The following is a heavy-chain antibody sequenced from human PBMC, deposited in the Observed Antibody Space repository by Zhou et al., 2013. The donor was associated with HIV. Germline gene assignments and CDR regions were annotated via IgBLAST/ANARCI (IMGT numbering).Heavy chain of an antibody. Sequence: QVQLVQSGAEVKKPGSSVKVSCKASGGTFSSYAISWVRQAPGQGLEWMGRIIPILGIANYAQKFQGRVTITADKSTSTAYMELSSLRSEDTAVYYCARDCGGDWGDAFDIWGQGTMVTVSS. CDR2: IIPILGIA. J-gene: IGHJ3*02. V-gene: IGHV1-69*04. CDR1: GGTFSSYA. CDR3: ARDCGGDWGDAFDI. D-gene: IGHD2-21*01.